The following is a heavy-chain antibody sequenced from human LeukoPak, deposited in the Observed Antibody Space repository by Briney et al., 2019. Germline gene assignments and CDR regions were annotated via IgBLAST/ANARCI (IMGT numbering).Heavy chain of an antibody. CDR2: IYYFGSA. D-gene: IGHD3-10*01. V-gene: IGHV4-39*01. Sequence: SETLSLTCSVSGGSITTRRYYWGWIRQSPEKGLEWIGSIYYFGSAYYRPSLGSRATISIDASKNQISLRLTSVTATDTAVYYCATRAEGSYFESWGQGTLVTASS. J-gene: IGHJ4*02. CDR3: ATRAEGSYFES. CDR1: GGSITTRRYY.